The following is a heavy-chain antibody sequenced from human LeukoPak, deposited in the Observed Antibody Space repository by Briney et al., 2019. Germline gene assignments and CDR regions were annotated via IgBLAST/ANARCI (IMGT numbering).Heavy chain of an antibody. CDR1: GFTFSNSA. J-gene: IGHJ4*02. V-gene: IGHV3-23*01. D-gene: IGHD3-22*01. CDR3: AKDLGIVVVEDY. CDR2: ISGSGSGGST. Sequence: GGSLRLSCAASGFTFSNSAMSWVRQAPGKGLEWVSSISGSGSGGSTYYADSVKGRFTISRDNSKNTLYLQMNSLRAEDTAVYYCAKDLGIVVVEDYWGQGTLVTVSS.